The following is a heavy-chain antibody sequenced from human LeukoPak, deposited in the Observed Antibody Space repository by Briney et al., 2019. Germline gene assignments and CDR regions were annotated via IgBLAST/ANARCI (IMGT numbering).Heavy chain of an antibody. J-gene: IGHJ4*02. V-gene: IGHV1-24*01. D-gene: IGHD6-19*01. CDR1: GYTLTELS. Sequence: ASVKVSCKVSGYTLTELSMHWVRQAPGKGLEWMGGFDPEDGETIYAQKFQGRVTMTEDTSTDTAYMELSSLRSEDTAAYYCATYGYSSGWYSYYFDYWGQGTLVTVSS. CDR3: ATYGYSSGWYSYYFDY. CDR2: FDPEDGET.